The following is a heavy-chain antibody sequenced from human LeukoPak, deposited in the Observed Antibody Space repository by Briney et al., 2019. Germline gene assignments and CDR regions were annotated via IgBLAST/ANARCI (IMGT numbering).Heavy chain of an antibody. CDR1: GSSISGGYY. CDR2: TYHSGSLYDSGST. V-gene: IGHV4-30-2*03. D-gene: IGHD6-13*01. Sequence: SETLSLTCAVSGSSISGGYYWAWIRQPPGKGLEWIGSTYHSGSLYDSGSTYYNPSLKSRVTISADTSKNQFSLKLKFVTAADTAVYYCARNYSKSPGGLKYFDYWGQGSLVTVSS. CDR3: ARNYSKSPGGLKYFDY. J-gene: IGHJ4*02.